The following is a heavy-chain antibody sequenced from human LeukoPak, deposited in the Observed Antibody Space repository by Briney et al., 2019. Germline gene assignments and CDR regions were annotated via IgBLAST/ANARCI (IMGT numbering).Heavy chain of an antibody. D-gene: IGHD3-9*01. Sequence: PSETLSLTCTVSGDSIGTYYWSWIRRPPGKGLEWIGHVYYAGITDYNPSLQSRVTISVDPSRNQLSLKLSSVTAADTAVYYCARVGVRYFDWFPLFDPWGQGTLVTVSS. J-gene: IGHJ5*02. V-gene: IGHV4-59*12. CDR2: VYYAGIT. CDR3: ARVGVRYFDWFPLFDP. CDR1: GDSIGTYY.